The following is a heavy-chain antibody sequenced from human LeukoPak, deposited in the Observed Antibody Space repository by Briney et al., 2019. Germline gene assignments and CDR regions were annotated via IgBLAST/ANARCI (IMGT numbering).Heavy chain of an antibody. CDR3: AKDRSLWFGELLYPDAFDI. CDR1: GFTFSSYA. V-gene: IGHV3-23*01. CDR2: ISGSGGST. J-gene: IGHJ3*02. D-gene: IGHD3-10*01. Sequence: GGSLRLSCAASGFTFSSYAMSWVRQAPGKGLEWVSAISGSGGSTYYADSVKGRFTISRDNSKNTLYLQMNSLRAEDTAVYYCAKDRSLWFGELLYPDAFDIWGQGTMVTVSS.